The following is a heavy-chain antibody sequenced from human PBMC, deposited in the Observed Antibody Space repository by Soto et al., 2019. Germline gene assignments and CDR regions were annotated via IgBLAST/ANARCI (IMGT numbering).Heavy chain of an antibody. J-gene: IGHJ2*01. Sequence: QVQLQESGPGLVKPSQTLSLTCTVSGGSISSGGYYWSWIRQHPGKGLEWIGYIYYSGSTYYNPSPKCRXTXAVDTSKNQFSLKLNSVTAADTAVYYCARDPSGNSNDWYFDLWGRGTLVTVSS. V-gene: IGHV4-31*03. CDR3: ARDPSGNSNDWYFDL. D-gene: IGHD2-21*02. CDR1: GGSISSGGYY. CDR2: IYYSGST.